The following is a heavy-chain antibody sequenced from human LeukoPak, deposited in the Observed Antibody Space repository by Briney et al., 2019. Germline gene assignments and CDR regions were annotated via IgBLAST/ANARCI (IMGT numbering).Heavy chain of an antibody. V-gene: IGHV1-3*01. J-gene: IGHJ5*02. CDR3: ARGVSASSGWYVIDH. CDR2: INADNGNT. Sequence: ASVKVSCKASGYTFTYYAIQWVRQAPGQRLEWMGWINADNGNTKYSQKFQGRVTITRYTSASTAYMELRSLRSEDTAVYYCARGVSASSGWYVIDHWGQGTLVTVSS. D-gene: IGHD6-19*01. CDR1: GYTFTYYA.